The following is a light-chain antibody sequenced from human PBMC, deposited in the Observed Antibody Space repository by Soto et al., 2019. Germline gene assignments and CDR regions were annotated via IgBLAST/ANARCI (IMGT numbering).Light chain of an antibody. Sequence: EIVLTHTPATLSLSPGARATLSGSASQSISTYVNWFQQKPGQAPRLLIYGASTRAAGIPDRFSGSGSGTDFTLTISSLEPEDFAVYYCQQYGSSLWTFGQGTKVDIK. CDR3: QQYGSSLWT. J-gene: IGKJ1*01. CDR2: GAS. V-gene: IGKV3-20*01. CDR1: QSISTY.